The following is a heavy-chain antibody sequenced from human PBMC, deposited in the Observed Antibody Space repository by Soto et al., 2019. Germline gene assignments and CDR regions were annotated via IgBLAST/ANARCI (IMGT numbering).Heavy chain of an antibody. V-gene: IGHV3-23*01. Sequence: GGSLRLSCAASGFTFSSYAMSWVRQAPGKGLEWVSAISGSGGSTYYADSVKGRFTISRDNSKNTLYLQMNSLRAEDTAVYYCAKDLGITMVRGVIYNTPSFDYWGQGTLVTVSS. CDR3: AKDLGITMVRGVIYNTPSFDY. CDR2: ISGSGGST. J-gene: IGHJ4*02. CDR1: GFTFSSYA. D-gene: IGHD3-10*01.